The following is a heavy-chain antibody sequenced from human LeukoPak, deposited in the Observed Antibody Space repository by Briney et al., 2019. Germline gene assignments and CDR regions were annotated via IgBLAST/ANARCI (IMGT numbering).Heavy chain of an antibody. CDR2: ITQEGTEK. CDR1: GFTFSNYW. D-gene: IGHD4-11*01. Sequence: GGSLRLSCAASGFTFSNYWLTWVRQAPGQGLEWVANITQEGTEKHYVDSVKGRFNFSRDNAKNSLNLQMNSLRAEDTAVYRCAKDLRDYSNYLGPADYWGQGTLVTVSS. J-gene: IGHJ4*02. V-gene: IGHV3-7*01. CDR3: AKDLRDYSNYLGPADY.